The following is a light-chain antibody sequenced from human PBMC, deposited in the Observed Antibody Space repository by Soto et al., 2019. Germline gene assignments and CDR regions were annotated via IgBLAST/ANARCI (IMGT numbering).Light chain of an antibody. J-gene: IGKJ1*01. CDR2: AAS. CDR3: QQLNSYPPWT. CDR1: QGISSY. V-gene: IGKV1-9*01. Sequence: DIQLTQSPSILSASVGDTVTITCRASQGISSYLAWYQQKPGKAPKLLIYAASTLQSGVPSRFSGSGSGTEFTLTISSLQPEDFATYYCQQLNSYPPWTFGQGTKVEIK.